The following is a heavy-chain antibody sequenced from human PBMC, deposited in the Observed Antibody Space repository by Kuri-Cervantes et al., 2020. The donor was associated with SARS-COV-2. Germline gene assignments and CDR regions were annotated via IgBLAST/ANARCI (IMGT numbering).Heavy chain of an antibody. CDR1: GGSVSSGSYY. J-gene: IGHJ4*02. CDR3: GRGARYYEYSGSYSPLDY. D-gene: IGHD5-12*01. Sequence: SETLSLTCTVPGGSVSSGSYYWSWIRQPPGKGLEWIGYIYYSGSTNYNPSLKSRVTISVDTSKNQFSLKLSSVTAADTAVYYCGRGARYYEYSGSYSPLDYWGQGALVTVSS. V-gene: IGHV4-61*01. CDR2: IYYSGST.